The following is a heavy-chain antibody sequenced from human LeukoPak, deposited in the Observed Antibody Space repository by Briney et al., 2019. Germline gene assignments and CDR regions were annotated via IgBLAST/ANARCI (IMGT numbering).Heavy chain of an antibody. CDR3: TTFYTRLTDY. CDR1: GFTFSSYW. Sequence: PGGSLRLSCAASGFTFSSYWMSWVRQAPGKGLEWLATINQDGSEKYYVDSVKGRFTISRDNAKNSLFLQMNSLRAEDTAVYYCTTFYTRLTDYWGQGTLVTVSS. D-gene: IGHD2/OR15-2a*01. CDR2: INQDGSEK. J-gene: IGHJ4*02. V-gene: IGHV3-7*05.